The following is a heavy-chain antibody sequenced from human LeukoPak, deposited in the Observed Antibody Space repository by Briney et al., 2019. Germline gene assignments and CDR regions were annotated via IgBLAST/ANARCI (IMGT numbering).Heavy chain of an antibody. CDR3: ARTYYYYQYMGV. CDR1: GYSISSGYY. J-gene: IGHJ6*03. Sequence: SETLSLTCTVSGYSISSGYYWGWIRQPPGKGLEWMGTIYHSGSTYYNPSLKSRVTISVDTSKNQFSLKLSSVTAADTAVYYCARTYYYYQYMGVWGKGTTVTVSS. V-gene: IGHV4-38-2*02. CDR2: IYHSGST.